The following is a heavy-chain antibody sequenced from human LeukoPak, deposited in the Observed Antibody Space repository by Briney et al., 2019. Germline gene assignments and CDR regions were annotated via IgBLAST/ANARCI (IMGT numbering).Heavy chain of an antibody. J-gene: IGHJ4*02. Sequence: ASVKVSCKASGYTFTGYYMHWVRQAPGQGLEWMGWINPNSGGTNYAQKFQGRVTMTRDTSISTAYMELSRLRSDDTAVYYCARDLTKSRSLLWFGECSFDYWGQGTLVTVSS. CDR3: ARDLTKSRSLLWFGECSFDY. CDR2: INPNSGGT. D-gene: IGHD3-10*01. V-gene: IGHV1-2*02. CDR1: GYTFTGYY.